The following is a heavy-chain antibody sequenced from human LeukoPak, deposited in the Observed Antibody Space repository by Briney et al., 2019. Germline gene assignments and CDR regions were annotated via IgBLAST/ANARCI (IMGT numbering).Heavy chain of an antibody. CDR2: ISSSGSTI. J-gene: IGHJ6*03. V-gene: IGHV3-48*03. CDR3: ARKTYYYDSSGYYPYYYYYYYMDV. D-gene: IGHD3-22*01. Sequence: GGSLRLSCAASGFTFSSYEMNWVRQAPGKGLEWVSYISSSGSTICYADSVKGRFTISRDNAKNSLYLQMNSLRAEDTAVYYCARKTYYYDSSGYYPYYYYYYYMDVWGKGTTVTVSS. CDR1: GFTFSSYE.